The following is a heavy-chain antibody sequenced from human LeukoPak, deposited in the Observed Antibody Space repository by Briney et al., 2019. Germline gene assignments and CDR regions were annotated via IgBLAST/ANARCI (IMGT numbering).Heavy chain of an antibody. V-gene: IGHV1-2*02. CDR1: GYTFTGYY. CDR3: ARADYGDYLATWFDP. D-gene: IGHD4-17*01. J-gene: IGHJ5*02. Sequence: GASVKVSCKASGYTFTGYYMHWVRQAPGQGVEWVGWINPNSGGTNYAQKFQGRVTMTRDTSISTAYMELSRLRSDDTAVYYCARADYGDYLATWFDPWGQGTLVTVSS. CDR2: INPNSGGT.